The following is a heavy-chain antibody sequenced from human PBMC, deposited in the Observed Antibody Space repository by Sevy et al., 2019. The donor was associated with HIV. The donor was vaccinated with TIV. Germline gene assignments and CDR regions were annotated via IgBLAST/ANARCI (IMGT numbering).Heavy chain of an antibody. CDR1: GFTFSSYA. D-gene: IGHD2-2*01. CDR2: ISYDGSNK. V-gene: IGHV3-30-3*01. J-gene: IGHJ6*02. Sequence: GGSLRLSCAASGFTFSSYAMHWVRQAPGKGLEWVAVISYDGSNKYYADSVKGRFTISRDNSKNTLYLQMNSLRAEDTAVYYCASDLAPLVPAANIGYYYGMDVWGQGTTVTVSS. CDR3: ASDLAPLVPAANIGYYYGMDV.